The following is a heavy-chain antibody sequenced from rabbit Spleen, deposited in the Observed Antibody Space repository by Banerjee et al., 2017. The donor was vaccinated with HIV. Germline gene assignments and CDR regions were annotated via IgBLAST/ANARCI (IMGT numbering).Heavy chain of an antibody. Sequence: QEQLEESGGDLVKPGASLTLTCIASGVSFSGDSYMCWVRQAPGKGLEWIACIEVGSSDFTYYASWAKGRFTISKTSSTTVTLQVTRLTAADTATYFCARDTSSSFSSYGMDLWGPGTLVTVS. V-gene: IGHV1S45*01. CDR2: IEVGSSDFT. D-gene: IGHD1-1*01. CDR3: ARDTSSSFSSYGMDL. CDR1: GVSFSGDSY. J-gene: IGHJ6*01.